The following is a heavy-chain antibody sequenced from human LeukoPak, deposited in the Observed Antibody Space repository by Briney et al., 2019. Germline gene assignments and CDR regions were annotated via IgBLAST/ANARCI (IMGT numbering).Heavy chain of an antibody. D-gene: IGHD3-10*01. Sequence: ASVKVSSKASGSTFTRYYMHSVRQAPGQGLECMGWINPNSGGTNYAKKFQGWVTMTRDTSISTAYMELCRLRSDDRAVYYCARDRGYYYGSGSYGSLGYFDLWGRGTLVTVSS. V-gene: IGHV1-2*04. J-gene: IGHJ2*01. CDR2: INPNSGGT. CDR1: GSTFTRYY. CDR3: ARDRGYYYGSGSYGSLGYFDL.